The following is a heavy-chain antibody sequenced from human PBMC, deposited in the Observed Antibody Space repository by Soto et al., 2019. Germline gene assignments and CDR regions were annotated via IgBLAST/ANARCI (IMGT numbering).Heavy chain of an antibody. CDR3: AKDLTDYDIFTGSMTSPTRLGGMDV. V-gene: IGHV3-23*01. D-gene: IGHD3-9*01. Sequence: PGGSLRLSCAASEFTFSSYAMSWVRQAPGKGLEWVSAISGNGGSTYYADSVKGLFTISRDNSKNTLYLQMNSLRAEDTAVFYCAKDLTDYDIFTGSMTSPTRLGGMDVWGQGTTVTVSS. CDR2: ISGNGGST. CDR1: EFTFSSYA. J-gene: IGHJ6*02.